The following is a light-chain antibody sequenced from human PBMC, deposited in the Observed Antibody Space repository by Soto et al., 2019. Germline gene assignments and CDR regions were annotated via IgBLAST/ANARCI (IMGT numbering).Light chain of an antibody. CDR2: DAS. J-gene: IGKJ1*01. CDR3: QQSNSYSRT. CDR1: QSISSW. V-gene: IGKV1-5*01. Sequence: DIQMTQSPSTLSASVGDRVTITCRASQSISSWLAWYQQKPGKAPKLLIYDASSLESGVPSRFSGSGSGTVFTLTISSLQPDDFATYYCQQSNSYSRTLGQATKVDIK.